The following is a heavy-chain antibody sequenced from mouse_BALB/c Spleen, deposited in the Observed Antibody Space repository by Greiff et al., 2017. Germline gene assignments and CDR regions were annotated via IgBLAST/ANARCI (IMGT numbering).Heavy chain of an antibody. CDR1: GFTFSSYT. J-gene: IGHJ3*01. CDR2: ISSGGSYT. Sequence: EVMLVESGGGLVKPGGSLKLSCAASGFTFSSYTMSWVRQTPGKRLEWVANISSGGSYTYYPDSVKGRFTISRDNAKNTLYLQMSSLKSEDTALYYCTRDQGYYRYGGFADWGEGTLVTVSA. CDR3: TRDQGYYRYGGFAD. V-gene: IGHV5-6-4*01. D-gene: IGHD2-14*01.